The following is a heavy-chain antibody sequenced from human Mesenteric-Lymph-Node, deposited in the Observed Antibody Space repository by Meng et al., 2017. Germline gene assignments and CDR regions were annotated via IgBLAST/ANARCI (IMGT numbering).Heavy chain of an antibody. D-gene: IGHD6-25*01. CDR2: INTTTGKP. V-gene: IGHV7-4-1*02. Sequence: VKLWRSGCKLRKLGASVRSSCKAAGYTVTSYGSNVVLQAPGQGLEWMGWINTTTGKPTYAQGLIGRFVFSLDTSVSTAYLQISSLKAEDTAVYYCARDSEAADYWGQGTLVTVSS. J-gene: IGHJ4*02. CDR1: GYTVTSYG. CDR3: ARDSEAADY.